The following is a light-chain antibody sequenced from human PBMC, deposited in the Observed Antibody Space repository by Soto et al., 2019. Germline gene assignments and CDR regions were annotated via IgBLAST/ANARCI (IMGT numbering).Light chain of an antibody. CDR2: GAS. J-gene: IGKJ1*01. CDR1: QSITSNY. CDR3: QQYGSSPLT. V-gene: IGKV3-20*01. Sequence: ETVLTQSPGTLSLSPGEGATLSCRASQSITSNYLAWYQQKPGQAPRLLIYGASSRATGIPDRFSGSGSGTDFTLTISRLEPEDFAVYYCQQYGSSPLTFGQGTKVESK.